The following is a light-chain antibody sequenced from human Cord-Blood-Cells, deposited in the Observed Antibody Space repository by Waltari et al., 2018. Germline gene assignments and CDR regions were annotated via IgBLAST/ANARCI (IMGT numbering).Light chain of an antibody. CDR1: SSNIGSNT. V-gene: IGLV1-44*01. CDR2: STT. Sequence: QSVLTQPPSASGTPGQRVTIPCSGSSSNIGSNTVTWYQQLPGTAPKLLIYSTTQRPSGFPDRFAGSKSGTSASLAISGLQSEDEADYYCAAWDDSLNGVVFGGGTKLTVL. CDR3: AAWDDSLNGVV. J-gene: IGLJ2*01.